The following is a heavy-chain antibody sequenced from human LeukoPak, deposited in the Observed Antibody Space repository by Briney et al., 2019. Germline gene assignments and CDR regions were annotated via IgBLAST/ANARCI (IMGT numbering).Heavy chain of an antibody. Sequence: PGGSLRLSCVVSGVTFSSRWMSWVRQAPGKGLEWVANIKQDGNERYYVDSVKGRFTISRDNAKNSVFLQMNSLRAEDTAVYYCARDPNLYSGTYDTYWGQGTLVTVSS. J-gene: IGHJ4*02. V-gene: IGHV3-7*03. CDR3: ARDPNLYSGTYDTY. CDR2: IKQDGNER. CDR1: GVTFSSRW. D-gene: IGHD1-26*01.